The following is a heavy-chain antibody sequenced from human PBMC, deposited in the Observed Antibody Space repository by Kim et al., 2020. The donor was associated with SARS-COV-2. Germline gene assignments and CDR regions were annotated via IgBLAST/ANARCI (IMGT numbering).Heavy chain of an antibody. Sequence: SETLSLICTVSGGSMINYYWSWIRQPAGKGLEWIGHVYTNGGTFYNPSLQSRVAMSLDTSKNQFSLRLKSVTAADTAIYYCARSTSYIYFDSWGQGSLVT. D-gene: IGHD2-2*01. CDR3: ARSTSYIYFDS. CDR2: VYTNGGT. V-gene: IGHV4-4*07. CDR1: GGSMINYY. J-gene: IGHJ4*02.